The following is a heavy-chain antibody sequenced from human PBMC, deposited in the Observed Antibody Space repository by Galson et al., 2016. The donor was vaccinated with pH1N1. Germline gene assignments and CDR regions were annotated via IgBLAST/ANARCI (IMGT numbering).Heavy chain of an antibody. CDR2: INEDGSKI. CDR3: ARRYFDH. J-gene: IGHJ4*02. Sequence: SLRLSCAASGFSLSSFWMTWVRQAPEKGLEWVANINEDGSKIYYVDSVKGRFTISRDNAKNSLYLQMNSPRAEDTAVYYCARRYFDHWGQGSLVTVSS. D-gene: IGHD1-14*01. CDR1: GFSLSSFW. V-gene: IGHV3-7*01.